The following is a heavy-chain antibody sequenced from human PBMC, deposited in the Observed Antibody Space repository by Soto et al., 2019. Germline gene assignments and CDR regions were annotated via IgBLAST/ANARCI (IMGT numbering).Heavy chain of an antibody. Sequence: ASVKVSCKASGYTFTSYGISWARQAPGQGLEWMGWISAYNGNTNYAQKLQGRVTMTTDTSTSTAYMELRSLRSDDTAVYYCARGGAPVLLWFGEAAIDGMDVWGQGTTVTVSS. CDR2: ISAYNGNT. CDR3: ARGGAPVLLWFGEAAIDGMDV. CDR1: GYTFTSYG. D-gene: IGHD3-10*01. J-gene: IGHJ6*02. V-gene: IGHV1-18*01.